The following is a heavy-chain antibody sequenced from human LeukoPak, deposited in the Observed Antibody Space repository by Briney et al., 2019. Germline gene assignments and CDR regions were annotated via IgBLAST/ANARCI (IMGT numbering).Heavy chain of an antibody. CDR1: GFTFSNYA. Sequence: PGGSLRLSCAASGFTFSNYAMHWVRQAPGKGLEWVAVISYDGSNKYYADSVKGRFTISRDNSKNTLYLQMNSLRAEDTAVYYCARDIRMRGSGSNRPSHWGQGTLVTVSS. D-gene: IGHD3-10*01. J-gene: IGHJ4*02. CDR3: ARDIRMRGSGSNRPSH. CDR2: ISYDGSNK. V-gene: IGHV3-30-3*01.